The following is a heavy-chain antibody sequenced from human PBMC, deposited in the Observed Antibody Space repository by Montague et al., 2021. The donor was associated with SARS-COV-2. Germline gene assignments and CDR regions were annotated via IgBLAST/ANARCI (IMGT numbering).Heavy chain of an antibody. CDR2: INHTGST. V-gene: IGHV4-34*01. Sequence: SETLSLTCAVSGGSFSGYFWSWIRQPPGKGLEWSGEINHTGSTKHNPSLKSRVTISVDTSKNQFSLKVTSMTAADTAFYYCARMGDGVVPAPILGVGPFYSYYYMDVWGKGTTVTVSS. CDR1: GGSFSGYF. J-gene: IGHJ6*03. CDR3: ARMGDGVVPAPILGVGPFYSYYYMDV. D-gene: IGHD2-2*01.